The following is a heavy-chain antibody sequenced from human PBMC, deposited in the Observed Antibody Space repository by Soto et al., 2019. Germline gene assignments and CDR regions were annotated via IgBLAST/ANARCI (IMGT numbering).Heavy chain of an antibody. V-gene: IGHV3-23*01. CDR3: AKRRGAGGHFDY. CDR1: GFTFSSYA. J-gene: IGHJ4*02. Sequence: GGSLRLSCAASGFTFSSYAMVWVRQGPGKGLEWVAVVSIGGSTHYADSVRGRFTISRNNSKNTLSLQMNSLTAEDTAVYFCAKRRGAGGHFDYWGQGALVTVSS. D-gene: IGHD2-15*01. CDR2: VSIGGST.